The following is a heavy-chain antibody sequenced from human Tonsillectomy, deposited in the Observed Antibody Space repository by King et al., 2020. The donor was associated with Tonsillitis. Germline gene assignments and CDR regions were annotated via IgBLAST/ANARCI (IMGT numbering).Heavy chain of an antibody. CDR2: IKQDGSEK. V-gene: IGHV3-7*01. D-gene: IGHD1-26*01. J-gene: IGHJ6*02. CDR3: ARDRAITEYYYYGMDV. Sequence: VQLVESGGGLVQPGGSLRLSCAASGFTFNSYWMNWVRQAPGKGLEWVANIKQDGSEKYYVDSVKGRFTISRDNAKNALYLQRNSLRAEDTAVYYCARDRAITEYYYYGMDVWGQGTTVTVSS. CDR1: GFTFNSYW.